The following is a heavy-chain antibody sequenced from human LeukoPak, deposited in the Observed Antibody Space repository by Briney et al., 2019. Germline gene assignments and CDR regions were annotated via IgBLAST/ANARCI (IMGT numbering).Heavy chain of an antibody. CDR1: GDTFTKYA. CDR3: AREGARGFCSGGSCYSGFDH. CDR2: IIPIFGTG. J-gene: IGHJ4*02. Sequence: ASVKVSCKAPGDTFTKYAISWVRQAPGQGLEWMGGIIPIFGTGKYAPKFEGRVTLTTEDSTNTVSMELHRLTSNDTAVYYCAREGARGFCSGGSCYSGFDHWGQGTLVTVS. V-gene: IGHV1-69*05. D-gene: IGHD2-15*01.